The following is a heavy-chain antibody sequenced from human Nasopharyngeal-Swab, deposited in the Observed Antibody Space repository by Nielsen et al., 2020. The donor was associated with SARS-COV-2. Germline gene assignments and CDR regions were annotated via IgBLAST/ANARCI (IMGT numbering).Heavy chain of an antibody. CDR3: AKANVLFWFGQFKNDGFDI. Sequence: GESLKISCTASGFSFNNYGMHWVRQAPGKGLEWVAVISYEGSKKFYAESVEGRFTFSRDYSKSTLYLQMDSLRTEDTAMYYCAKANVLFWFGQFKNDGFDIWGQGTMVAVSS. CDR2: ISYEGSKK. D-gene: IGHD3-10*01. CDR1: GFSFNNYG. V-gene: IGHV3-30*18. J-gene: IGHJ3*02.